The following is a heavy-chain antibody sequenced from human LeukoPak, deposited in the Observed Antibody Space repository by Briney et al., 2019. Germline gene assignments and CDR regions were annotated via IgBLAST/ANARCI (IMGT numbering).Heavy chain of an antibody. D-gene: IGHD2-15*01. Sequence: GGSLRLSCAASGFTFSDYYMSWIRQTPGKGLEWVSYISSSGSAMFYADSVRGRFTISRDNAKNSLYLQMNSLRAEDTAVYYCARVVYCSGGSCHIFAFDIWGQGTMVTVSS. CDR1: GFTFSDYY. CDR2: ISSSGSAM. V-gene: IGHV3-11*01. J-gene: IGHJ3*02. CDR3: ARVVYCSGGSCHIFAFDI.